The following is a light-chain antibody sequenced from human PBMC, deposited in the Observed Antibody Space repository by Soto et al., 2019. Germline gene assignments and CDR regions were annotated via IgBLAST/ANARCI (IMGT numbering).Light chain of an antibody. CDR3: SSYTSTSTPVV. CDR1: GSDIGGYNY. J-gene: IGLJ2*01. V-gene: IGLV2-14*01. CDR2: EVT. Sequence: QSVLTQPASVSGSPGQSITISCTGTGSDIGGYNYVSWYQQHPGKAPKLMIYEVTDRPSGVSNRFSGSKSGNTASLTISGLQAEDEADYYCSSYTSTSTPVVFGGGTKVTVL.